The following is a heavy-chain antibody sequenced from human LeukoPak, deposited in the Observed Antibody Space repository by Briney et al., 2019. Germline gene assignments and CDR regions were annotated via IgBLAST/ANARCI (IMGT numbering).Heavy chain of an antibody. CDR3: AVHSSGYPLYLDY. V-gene: IGHV3-7*01. CDR2: IKQDGREK. J-gene: IGHJ4*02. D-gene: IGHD3-22*01. Sequence: GGSLRLSCAASGFTFSSYWMSWVRQAPGKGLEWVANIKQDGREKYYVDSVKGRFTISRDNAKNSLYLQMNSLRAEDTAVYYCAVHSSGYPLYLDYWGQGTLVTVSS. CDR1: GFTFSSYW.